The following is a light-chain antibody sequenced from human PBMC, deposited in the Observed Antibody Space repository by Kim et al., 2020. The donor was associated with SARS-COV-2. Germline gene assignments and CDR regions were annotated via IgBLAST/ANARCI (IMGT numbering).Light chain of an antibody. V-gene: IGKV1-16*02. CDR2: AAS. Sequence: DIQMTQSPSSLSASVGDRVTITCRASQDITNYLAWFQQKPGKAPKALIHAASSLQSGVPSKFSGSGSGTDFTLTISSLQPEDFAIYYCQQYKSYPLTFGGGTKVDIK. CDR3: QQYKSYPLT. J-gene: IGKJ4*01. CDR1: QDITNY.